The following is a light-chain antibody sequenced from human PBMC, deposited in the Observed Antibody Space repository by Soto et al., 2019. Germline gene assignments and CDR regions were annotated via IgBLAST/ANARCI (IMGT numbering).Light chain of an antibody. CDR1: SSNIGSNT. J-gene: IGLJ3*02. Sequence: QSVLTQPPSASGTPGQRVTISCSGSSSNIGSNTGNWYQQLPGTAPKLLIYSNNQRPSGVPDRFSGSKSGTSASLAISGLQYEDEADYYCAAWDDRLNGRGFGGVTKLTVL. V-gene: IGLV1-44*01. CDR2: SNN. CDR3: AAWDDRLNGRG.